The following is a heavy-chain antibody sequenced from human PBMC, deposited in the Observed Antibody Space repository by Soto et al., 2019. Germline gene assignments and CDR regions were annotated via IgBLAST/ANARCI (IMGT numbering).Heavy chain of an antibody. CDR3: ARDHRTGSYSV. Sequence: QVQLVQSGAEVKKPGASVKVSCKTSGYTFTDYYIHWVRQAPGQGLEWIGWINANNGFTDYAQKFQDRFTMTRDTSINTAYMEVNSLRSDDPALYFCARDHRTGSYSVWGQGTLVTVSS. CDR2: INANNGFT. V-gene: IGHV1-2*02. J-gene: IGHJ4*02. D-gene: IGHD1-26*01. CDR1: GYTFTDYY.